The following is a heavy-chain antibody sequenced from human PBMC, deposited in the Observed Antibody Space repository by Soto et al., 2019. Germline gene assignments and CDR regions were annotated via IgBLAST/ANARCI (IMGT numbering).Heavy chain of an antibody. CDR3: ARNDGSGYLNY. J-gene: IGHJ4*02. CDR2: IWDDGSKK. D-gene: IGHD3-22*01. V-gene: IGHV3-33*02. CDR1: GFTFRNYG. Sequence: GGSLRLSCAASGFTFRNYGMHWVRQAPGKGLEWVAVIWDDGSKKYYADSVKGRYTISRDNSANTLFLQMNSLRAEDTAVYYCARNDGSGYLNYWGQGTLVTVSS.